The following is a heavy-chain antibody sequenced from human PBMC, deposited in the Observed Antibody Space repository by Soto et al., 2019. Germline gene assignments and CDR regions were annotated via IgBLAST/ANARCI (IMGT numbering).Heavy chain of an antibody. CDR3: ARADTKTSLWRLFHNH. CDR1: NGSISGHY. Sequence: PSETLSFTCIFPNGSISGHYWSWIRQPPGKGLEWIGYIHYSGSATYNPSLRSRVTISLDTPKSQFSLKLNSVTGTDTAIYYCARADTKTSLWRLFHNHWGPGTLVTVSS. V-gene: IGHV4-59*08. D-gene: IGHD3-3*01. J-gene: IGHJ5*02. CDR2: IHYSGSA.